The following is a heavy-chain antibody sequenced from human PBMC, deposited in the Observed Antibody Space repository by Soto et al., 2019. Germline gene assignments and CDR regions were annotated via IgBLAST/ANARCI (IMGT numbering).Heavy chain of an antibody. CDR3: ARVTPGNNLYYFSGLDF. Sequence: QVHLVESGGGVVQPGRSLRLSCVASGFTFDTYGINWVRQAPGKGLQWVALISYEGSNTYYADSVRGRFTISRDNSKNTFYLQMNTLRPEDTGLYYCARVTPGNNLYYFSGLDFWGQGTSVTVSS. CDR2: ISYEGSNT. V-gene: IGHV3-30-3*01. CDR1: GFTFDTYG. J-gene: IGHJ6*02. D-gene: IGHD1-1*01.